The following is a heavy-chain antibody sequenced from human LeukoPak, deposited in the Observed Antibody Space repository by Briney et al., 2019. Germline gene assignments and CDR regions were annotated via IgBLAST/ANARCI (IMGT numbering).Heavy chain of an antibody. CDR1: GXTFINYE. J-gene: IGHJ4*02. D-gene: IGHD3-3*01. CDR3: ARDLPSYDFWSGYSN. V-gene: IGHV3-48*03. Sequence: GGSLRLSCAASGXTFINYEMNWVRQAPGKGLEWVSYISSSGFTMYYADSVKGRFTISRDNAKNSLYLQMSSLRAGDTAVYYCARDLPSYDFWSGYSNWGQGTLVTVSS. CDR2: ISSSGFTM.